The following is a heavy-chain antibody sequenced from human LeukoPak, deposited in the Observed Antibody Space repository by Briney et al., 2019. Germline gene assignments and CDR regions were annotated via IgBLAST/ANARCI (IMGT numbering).Heavy chain of an antibody. D-gene: IGHD2-15*01. Sequence: SETLSLTCTVSGDSISSCYWTWIRQPPGKGLEWIGCLYYSGSTDYNPSLKGRVTISVDTSKNQFSLRLSSVTAADTAVYYCARDTSVYCSGGSCYHGLDYWGQGTLVTISS. V-gene: IGHV4-59*01. J-gene: IGHJ4*02. CDR2: LYYSGST. CDR3: ARDTSVYCSGGSCYHGLDY. CDR1: GDSISSCY.